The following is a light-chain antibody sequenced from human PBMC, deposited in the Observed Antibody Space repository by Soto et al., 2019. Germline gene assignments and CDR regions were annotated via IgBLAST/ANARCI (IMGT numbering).Light chain of an antibody. J-gene: IGKJ1*01. CDR3: QQYNSYPWT. Sequence: DIQMTQSPSTLSASVGDRVTITCRASQSISSWLAWYQQKPGKAPKLLIYDASSLESGVPSRVSRSRSGTEYTLNISSLQPDDFATYYCQQYNSYPWTFGQGTKVEIK. CDR2: DAS. CDR1: QSISSW. V-gene: IGKV1-5*01.